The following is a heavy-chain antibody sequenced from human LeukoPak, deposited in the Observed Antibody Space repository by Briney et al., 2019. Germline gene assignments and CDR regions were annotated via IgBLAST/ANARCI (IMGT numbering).Heavy chain of an antibody. J-gene: IGHJ4*02. CDR3: ARSPMNRYYYDSSGYYPKYYFDY. CDR1: GFTFSNYG. Sequence: AGTSLRLSCAASGFTFSNYGMHWVRQAPGTGLEWVAVISYDGSIKIYADSVKGRFTISRDNSKNTVYLHMSSLRAEDTAVYYCARSPMNRYYYDSSGYYPKYYFDYWGQGTLVTVSS. CDR2: ISYDGSIK. V-gene: IGHV3-30*03. D-gene: IGHD3-22*01.